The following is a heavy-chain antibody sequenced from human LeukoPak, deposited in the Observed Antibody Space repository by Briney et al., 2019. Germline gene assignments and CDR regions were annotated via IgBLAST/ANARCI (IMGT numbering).Heavy chain of an antibody. J-gene: IGHJ3*02. V-gene: IGHV3-53*01. CDR1: GFTVSRNY. CDR3: AKDFSVGSSGWYGAFDI. D-gene: IGHD6-19*01. CDR2: ISSGGNT. Sequence: GGSLRLACAASGFTVSRNYMSWVRQAPGKGLEWVSVISSGGNTYYTDSVKGRFTISRDNSKNTLYLQMSSLRAEDTALYYCAKDFSVGSSGWYGAFDIWGQGTMVTVSS.